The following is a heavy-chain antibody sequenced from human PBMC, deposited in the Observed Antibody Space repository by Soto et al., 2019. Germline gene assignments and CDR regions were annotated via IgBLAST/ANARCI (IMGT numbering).Heavy chain of an antibody. CDR2: IYYSGST. J-gene: IGHJ6*02. D-gene: IGHD3-10*01. Sequence: SETLSLTCSVSGGSISSYYRSWIRQPPGKGLEWIGYIYYSGSTNYNPSLKSRVTISVDTSKNQFSLKLSSVTAADTAVYYCARDYGSGSGHYYYGMDVWGQGTTVTVSS. CDR3: ARDYGSGSGHYYYGMDV. CDR1: GGSISSYY. V-gene: IGHV4-59*01.